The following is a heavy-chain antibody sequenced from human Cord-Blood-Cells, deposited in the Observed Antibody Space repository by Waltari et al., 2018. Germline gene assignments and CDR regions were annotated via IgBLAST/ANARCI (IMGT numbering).Heavy chain of an antibody. Sequence: QLQLQESGPGLVKPSETLSLTCTASGGSISSSSYYWGWIRQPPGKGLEWIGSIYYSGSTYYNPSLKSRVTISVDTSKNQFSLKLSSVTAADTAVYYCARHEGMWFDPWGQGTLVTVSS. D-gene: IGHD3-10*01. CDR3: ARHEGMWFDP. CDR1: GGSISSSSYY. V-gene: IGHV4-39*01. CDR2: IYYSGST. J-gene: IGHJ5*02.